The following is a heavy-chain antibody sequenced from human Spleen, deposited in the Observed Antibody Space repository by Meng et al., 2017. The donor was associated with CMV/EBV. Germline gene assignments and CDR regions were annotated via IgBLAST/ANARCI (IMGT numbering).Heavy chain of an antibody. CDR1: GFTFSSYS. D-gene: IGHD6-13*01. J-gene: IGHJ4*02. V-gene: IGHV3-23*01. CDR2: ITGSGGGS. CDR3: AKGSGSSSWYRGDY. Sequence: GESLKISCAASGFTFSSYSMNWVRQAPGKGLEWVSCITGSGGGSTYADSVKGRFTISRDNSKNTMYLQMNSLTLEDTAVYYCAKGSGSSSWYRGDYWGQGTLVTVSS.